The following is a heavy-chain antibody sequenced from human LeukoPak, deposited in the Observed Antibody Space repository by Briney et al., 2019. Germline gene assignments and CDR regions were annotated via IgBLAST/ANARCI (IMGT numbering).Heavy chain of an antibody. V-gene: IGHV3-9*01. D-gene: IGHD3-22*01. J-gene: IGHJ4*02. Sequence: PGRSLRLSCAASGFTFDDYAMHWARQAPGKGLEWVSGISWNSGSIGYADSVKGRFTISRDNAKNSLYLQMNSLRAEDTALYYCAKVGDSSGYYNPYFDYWGQGTLVTVSS. CDR1: GFTFDDYA. CDR3: AKVGDSSGYYNPYFDY. CDR2: ISWNSGSI.